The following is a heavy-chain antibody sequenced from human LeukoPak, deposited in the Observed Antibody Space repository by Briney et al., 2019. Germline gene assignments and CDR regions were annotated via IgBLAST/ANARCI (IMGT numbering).Heavy chain of an antibody. J-gene: IGHJ2*01. D-gene: IGHD4-17*01. CDR1: GGSISSGVYY. CDR2: IYYSGST. CDR3: ARRSGRTVTRYFDL. V-gene: IGHV4-31*03. Sequence: PSQTLSLTCTVSGGSISSGVYYWSWIRQHPGKGLEWIGYIYYSGSTYYNPSLKSRVTISVDTSKNQFSLKLSSVTAADTAVYYCARRSGRTVTRYFDLWGRGTLVTVSS.